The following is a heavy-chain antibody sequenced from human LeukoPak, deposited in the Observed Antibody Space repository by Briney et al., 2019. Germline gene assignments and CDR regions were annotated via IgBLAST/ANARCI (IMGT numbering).Heavy chain of an antibody. CDR1: GFTFSGFA. D-gene: IGHD1-26*01. CDR2: ISASGVMT. Sequence: GGSLRLSCAVSGFTFSGFAMHWVRQASGKGLEWVSSISASGVMTYYADSVKGRFTVSRDNSKNSLYLQMSSLTAADTAVYYCAKDRSIGTYYTFDHWGQGTLVTVSS. CDR3: AKDRSIGTYYTFDH. J-gene: IGHJ4*02. V-gene: IGHV3-23*01.